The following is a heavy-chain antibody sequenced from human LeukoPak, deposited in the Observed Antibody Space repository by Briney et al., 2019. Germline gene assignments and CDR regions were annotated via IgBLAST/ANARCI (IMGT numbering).Heavy chain of an antibody. CDR2: IYHSGST. V-gene: IGHV4-4*02. J-gene: IGHJ3*02. CDR1: GGSISSSNW. CDR3: ARVRRGLDAFDI. D-gene: IGHD1-26*01. Sequence: PSGTLSLTCAVSGGSISSSNWWSWVRQPPGKGLEWIGEIYHSGSTNYNPSLKSRVTISVGKSKNQFSLKLSSVTAADTAVYYCARVRRGLDAFDIWGQGTMVTVSS.